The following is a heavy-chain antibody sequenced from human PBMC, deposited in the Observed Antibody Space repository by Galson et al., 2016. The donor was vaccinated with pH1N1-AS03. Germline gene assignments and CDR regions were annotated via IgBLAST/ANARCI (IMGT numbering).Heavy chain of an antibody. CDR1: GFTFSDYA. CDR3: ARRRSYYDFLSGYSDY. CDR2: ISSDASGT. Sequence: SLRLSCAASGFTFSDYAMHWVRQAPGKGLEYVSAISSDASGTYYANSVKGRFTISRDNSKNTVYLQMGSLRAEDMAVYYCARRRSYYDFLSGYSDYWGQGTLVTVSS. D-gene: IGHD3-3*01. J-gene: IGHJ4*02. V-gene: IGHV3-64*01.